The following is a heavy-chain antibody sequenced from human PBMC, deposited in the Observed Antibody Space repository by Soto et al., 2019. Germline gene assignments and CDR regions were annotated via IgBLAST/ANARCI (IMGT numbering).Heavy chain of an antibody. D-gene: IGHD3-22*01. CDR1: GGTFSSYA. Sequence: VKVSCKASGGTFSSYAISWVRQAPGQGLEWMGGIIPIFGTANYAQKFQGRVTITADKSTSTAYMELSSLRSEDTAVYYCARVPTYYYDSSGQPTNWFDPWGQGTLVTVS. CDR2: IIPIFGTA. J-gene: IGHJ5*02. CDR3: ARVPTYYYDSSGQPTNWFDP. V-gene: IGHV1-69*13.